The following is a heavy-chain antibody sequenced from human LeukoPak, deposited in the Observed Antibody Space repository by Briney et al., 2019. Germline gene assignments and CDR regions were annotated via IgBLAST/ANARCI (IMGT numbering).Heavy chain of an antibody. D-gene: IGHD3-22*01. V-gene: IGHV4-34*01. CDR2: INHSGSI. CDR3: ARDPNSSGYYYYFDY. CDR1: GGSFSGYY. J-gene: IGHJ4*02. Sequence: PSETLSLTCAVYGGSFSGYYWSWIRQPPGKGLEWIGEINHSGSINYNPSLKSRVTISVDTSKNQFSLKLSSVTAADTAVYYCARDPNSSGYYYYFDYWGQGTLVTVSS.